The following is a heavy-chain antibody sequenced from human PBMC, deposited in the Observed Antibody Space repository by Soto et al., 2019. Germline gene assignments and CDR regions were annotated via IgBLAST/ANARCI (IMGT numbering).Heavy chain of an antibody. J-gene: IGHJ4*02. CDR3: ARDLAVARFDY. D-gene: IGHD6-19*01. Sequence: QVQLVQSGAEVKKPGASVKVSCKASGYTFTSYGISWVRQAPGQGLEWMGWTSADNGNTKYAQKLQGGXTXTXXTSTSTAYMELRSLRSDGTAVYYCARDLAVARFDYWGQGTLVTVSS. CDR2: TSADNGNT. CDR1: GYTFTSYG. V-gene: IGHV1-18*01.